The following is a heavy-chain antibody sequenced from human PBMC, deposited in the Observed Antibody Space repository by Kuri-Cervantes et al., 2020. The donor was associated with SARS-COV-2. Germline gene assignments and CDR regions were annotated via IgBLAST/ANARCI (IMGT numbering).Heavy chain of an antibody. Sequence: GESLKISCAASGFTFSSYSMNWVRQAPGKGLEWVSYISSSSSTIYYADSVKGRFTISRDNAKNSLYLQMNSLRAEDTAVYYCARDDFWSGYYVDYWGQGTLVTVSS. CDR3: ARDDFWSGYYVDY. V-gene: IGHV3-48*04. D-gene: IGHD3-3*01. J-gene: IGHJ4*02. CDR1: GFTFSSYS. CDR2: ISSSSSTI.